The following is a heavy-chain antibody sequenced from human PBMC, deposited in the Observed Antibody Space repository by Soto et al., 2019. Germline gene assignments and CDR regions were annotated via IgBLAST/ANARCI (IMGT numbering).Heavy chain of an antibody. V-gene: IGHV3-74*01. D-gene: IGHD3-16*01. Sequence: EVQLVESGGGLVQPGGSLRLSCAASGFTFSSYWMHWVRQAPGKGLVWVSRINSDETSTTYADSVKGRFTISRDNAKNTVYLQMNSRRVEDTAVYYCVSRRWGSSVRPYFEYWGQGTLVTVSS. CDR3: VSRRWGSSVRPYFEY. CDR1: GFTFSSYW. CDR2: INSDETST. J-gene: IGHJ4*02.